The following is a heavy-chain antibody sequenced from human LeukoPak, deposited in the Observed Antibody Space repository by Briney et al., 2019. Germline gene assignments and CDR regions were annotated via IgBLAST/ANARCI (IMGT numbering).Heavy chain of an antibody. Sequence: PGRSLRLSCAASGFTFSSYAMSWVRQAPGKGLEWVSAISGSGGSTYYADSVKGRFTISRDNSKNTLYLQMNSLRAEDTAVYYCAATWDPYDISPNWFDHWGQGTLVTVSS. J-gene: IGHJ5*02. CDR2: ISGSGGST. CDR1: GFTFSSYA. V-gene: IGHV3-23*01. D-gene: IGHD3-9*01. CDR3: AATWDPYDISPNWFDH.